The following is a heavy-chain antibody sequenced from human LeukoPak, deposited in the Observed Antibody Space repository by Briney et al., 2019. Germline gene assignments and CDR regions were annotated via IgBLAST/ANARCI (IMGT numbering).Heavy chain of an antibody. CDR3: AKAYYGSGAPLDWFDP. V-gene: IGHV3-30*18. CDR1: GFPFSSYG. CDR2: ISYDGSKK. J-gene: IGHJ5*02. Sequence: GSLRLSCAASGFPFSSYGMHWVRQAPGKGLEWVAIISYDGSKKYYGDSVKGRFTISRDNSKNTLYLQMNSLRAEDTAVYYCAKAYYGSGAPLDWFDPWGQGTLVTVSS. D-gene: IGHD3-10*01.